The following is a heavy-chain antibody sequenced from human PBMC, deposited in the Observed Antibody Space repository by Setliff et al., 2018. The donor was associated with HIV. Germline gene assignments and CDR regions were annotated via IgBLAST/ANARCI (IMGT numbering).Heavy chain of an antibody. CDR1: GYPFSALF. Sequence: GASVKVSCKASGYPFSALFIYWVRQVPGQGLEWLGWINPNGGFANYAQNFRGRVTLTTDTSLNTVYMDLRSLRSEDTAVYYCARGMLGSTLAGGGPTDYWGQGTLVTVSS. D-gene: IGHD6-13*01. J-gene: IGHJ4*02. V-gene: IGHV1-2*02. CDR3: ARGMLGSTLAGGGPTDY. CDR2: INPNGGFA.